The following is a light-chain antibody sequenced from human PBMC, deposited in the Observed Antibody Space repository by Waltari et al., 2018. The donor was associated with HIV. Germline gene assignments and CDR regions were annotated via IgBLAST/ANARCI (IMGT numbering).Light chain of an antibody. CDR3: CSYAGSSTPYV. CDR2: EVS. J-gene: IGLJ1*01. V-gene: IGLV2-23*02. Sequence: QSALTQPASVSGSPGQSITISCTGTSSDVGSYNLVSWYQQHPGKAPKLMIYEVSKRPSWIANRFSGSKSGHTASRTISGLQAEDEADYFCCSYAGSSTPYVFGTGTKVTVL. CDR1: SSDVGSYNL.